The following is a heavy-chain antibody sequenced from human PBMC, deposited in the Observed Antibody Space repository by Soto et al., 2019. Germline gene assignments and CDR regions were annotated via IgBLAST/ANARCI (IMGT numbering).Heavy chain of an antibody. CDR2: TYYRSKWYS. V-gene: IGHV6-1*01. CDR1: GGSVSSNTVA. Sequence: QTLSLTCDISGGSVSSNTVAWSWIRQSPSRGLEWLVRTYYRSKWYSDYAPSVKSRITINPDTSKNQISLQLNSVTPEDTAVYYCAREVPNYYCGMDVWGQGTTVTVSS. J-gene: IGHJ6*02. CDR3: AREVPNYYCGMDV.